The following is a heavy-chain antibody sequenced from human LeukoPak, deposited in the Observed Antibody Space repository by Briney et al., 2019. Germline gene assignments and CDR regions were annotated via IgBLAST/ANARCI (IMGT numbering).Heavy chain of an antibody. D-gene: IGHD3-22*01. Sequence: SETLSLTCAVPGYSISSGYYWGWIRQPPGKGLEWIGSIYHSGSTYYNPSLKSRVTISVDTSKNQFSLTLSSVTAADTAVYYCARMGDYYDSSGYYWVYWGQGTLVTVSS. V-gene: IGHV4-38-2*01. CDR1: GYSISSGYY. J-gene: IGHJ4*02. CDR3: ARMGDYYDSSGYYWVY. CDR2: IYHSGST.